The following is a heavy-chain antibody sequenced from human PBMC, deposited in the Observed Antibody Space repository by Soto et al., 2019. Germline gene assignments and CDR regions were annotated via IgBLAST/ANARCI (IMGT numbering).Heavy chain of an antibody. CDR2: INSDGSST. V-gene: IGHV3-74*01. CDR1: GFTFSSYW. D-gene: IGHD2-2*01. J-gene: IGHJ6*03. Sequence: GGSLRLSCAASGFTFSSYWMHWVRQAPGKGLVWVSRINSDGSSTSYADSVKGRFTISRDNAKNTLYLQMNSLRAEETAVYYCARVGPRTSRYYYYYYYMDVWGKGTTVTVSS. CDR3: ARVGPRTSRYYYYYYYMDV.